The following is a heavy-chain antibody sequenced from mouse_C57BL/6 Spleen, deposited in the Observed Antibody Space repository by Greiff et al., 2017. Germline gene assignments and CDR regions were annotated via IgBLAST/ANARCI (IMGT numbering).Heavy chain of an antibody. D-gene: IGHD2-5*01. J-gene: IGHJ3*01. Sequence: QVQLKQPGAELVMPGASVKLSCTASGYTFTSYWMHWVKQRPGQGLEWIGEIDPSDSYTNYNPKFKGKSTLTVDKSSSTAYMQLSSLTSEDSAVYFCAIPLYSNYVGFAYWGQGTLVTVSA. CDR3: AIPLYSNYVGFAY. V-gene: IGHV1-69*01. CDR2: IDPSDSYT. CDR1: GYTFTSYW.